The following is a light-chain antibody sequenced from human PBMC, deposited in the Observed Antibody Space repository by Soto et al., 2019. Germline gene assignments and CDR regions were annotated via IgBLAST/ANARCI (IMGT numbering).Light chain of an antibody. CDR1: SSDVGDYNY. Sequence: QSALTQPASVSGSPGQSITISCTGTSSDVGDYNYVSWYQQHPGKAPKLIIFEVSDRPSGVSNRFSGSKSGNTASLTISGLQAEDEADYYCVSYTSIITFYVFGTGTKGTVL. CDR2: EVS. V-gene: IGLV2-14*01. CDR3: VSYTSIITFYV. J-gene: IGLJ1*01.